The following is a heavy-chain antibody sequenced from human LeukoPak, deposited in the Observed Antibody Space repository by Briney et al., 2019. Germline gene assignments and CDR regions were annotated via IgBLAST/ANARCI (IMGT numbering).Heavy chain of an antibody. CDR3: ARADSYGYSGDAFDI. CDR1: GFSVINYD. V-gene: IGHV3-23*01. Sequence: GGSLRLSCAASGFSVINYDMSWVRQAPGKGLEWVSGISNDGGRTYYADSVKGRLTISRDNSKNSLYLQMNSLRAEDTAVYYCARADSYGYSGDAFDIWGQGTMVTVSS. CDR2: ISNDGGRT. J-gene: IGHJ3*02. D-gene: IGHD5-18*01.